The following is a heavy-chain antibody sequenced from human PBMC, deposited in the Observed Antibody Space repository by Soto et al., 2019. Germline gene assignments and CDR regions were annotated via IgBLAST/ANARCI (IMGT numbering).Heavy chain of an antibody. J-gene: IGHJ4*02. CDR2: IYHSGST. D-gene: IGHD3-22*01. CDR3: ASTDYYDSSGYSY. Sequence: SETLSLTCTVSGGSISSSNYYWGWIRQPPGKGLEWIGSIYHSGSTYYNPSLKSRVTISVDRSKNQFSLKLSSVTAADTAVYYCASTDYYDSSGYSYWGQGTLVTVSS. V-gene: IGHV4-39*07. CDR1: GGSISSSNYY.